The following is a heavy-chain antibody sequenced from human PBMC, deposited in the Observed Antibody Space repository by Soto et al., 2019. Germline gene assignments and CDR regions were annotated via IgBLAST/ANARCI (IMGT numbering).Heavy chain of an antibody. V-gene: IGHV3-15*07. CDR1: GFTLSDAW. CDR3: TTEGGYSGSHWGLSY. J-gene: IGHJ4*02. D-gene: IGHD1-26*01. Sequence: EVQLEESGGGLVQPGGSLRLSCAASGFTLSDAWMSWVRQAPGKGLEWVGRIKNNIEAGTTDYAAPVKGRFTISRDDSKNTLYLQMNSLKTEDTAVYYCTTEGGYSGSHWGLSYWGQGTLVTVSS. CDR2: IKNNIEAGTT.